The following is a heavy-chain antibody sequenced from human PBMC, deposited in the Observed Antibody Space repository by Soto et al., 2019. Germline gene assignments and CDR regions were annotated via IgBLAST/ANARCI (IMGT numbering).Heavy chain of an antibody. J-gene: IGHJ6*02. V-gene: IGHV1-46*01. CDR2: INPDTGST. CDR3: ARDPNFSLTFHYYGMDV. CDR1: GYTFTTYY. Sequence: QVQLVQSGAEVKKPGASVKISCKASGYTFTTYYLHWVRQAPGQGLEWMGIINPDTGSTSSAQNFRGRVSETRDTSTSTGYVELYSLSSQDTDVYYCARDPNFSLTFHYYGMDVWGQGTTVTVSS.